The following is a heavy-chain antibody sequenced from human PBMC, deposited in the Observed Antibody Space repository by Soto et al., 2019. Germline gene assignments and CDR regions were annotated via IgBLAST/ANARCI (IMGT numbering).Heavy chain of an antibody. V-gene: IGHV4-34*01. J-gene: IGHJ2*01. CDR2: INDRGSI. CDR1: GGSFSGYY. D-gene: IGHD3-9*01. Sequence: QVQLQQWGAGPLRHLETLSLTCGVSGGSFSGYYWAWIRQSPGKGLEWIGEINDRGSINYNPSLKSRVSISVDTSKNHYSLNLRSVTAADTAVYYCARESHDILTGPPCVLYFDIWGRGTLVTVSS. CDR3: ARESHDILTGPPCVLYFDI.